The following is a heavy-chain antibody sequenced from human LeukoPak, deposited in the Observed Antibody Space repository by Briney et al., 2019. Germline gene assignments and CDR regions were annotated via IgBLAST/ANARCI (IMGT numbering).Heavy chain of an antibody. V-gene: IGHV4-39*01. CDR3: ARHEAIVVVPAAIQQWLVRDAFDI. Sequence: SETLSLTCTVSGGSISGSSFSFSGSSYYWGWIRQPPGKGLEWIGSIYYSGSTYYNPSLKSRVTISVDTSKNQFSLKLSSVTAADTAVYYCARHEAIVVVPAAIQQWLVRDAFDIWAKGQWSPSLQ. J-gene: IGHJ3*02. CDR1: GGSISGSSFSFSGSSYY. D-gene: IGHD2-2*01. CDR2: IYYSGST.